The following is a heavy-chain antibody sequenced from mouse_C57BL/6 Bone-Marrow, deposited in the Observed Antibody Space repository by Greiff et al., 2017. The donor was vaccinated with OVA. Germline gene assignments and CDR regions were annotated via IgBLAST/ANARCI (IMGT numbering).Heavy chain of an antibody. J-gene: IGHJ4*01. V-gene: IGHV5-12*01. Sequence: VQLKESGGGLVQPGGSLKLSCGASGFTFSDFNMYWIRQTPEKRLEWVAYISNGGGRTYYPDTVKVRFAISRDNAKNTLYLQMSRLKSEDTAMYYCARLDAIDYWGQGTSVTVSS. CDR3: ARLDAIDY. CDR1: GFTFSDFN. CDR2: ISNGGGRT.